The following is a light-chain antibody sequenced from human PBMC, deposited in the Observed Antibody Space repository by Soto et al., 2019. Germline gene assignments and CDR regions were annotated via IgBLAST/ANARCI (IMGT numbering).Light chain of an antibody. CDR3: SSYTSSNTVL. V-gene: IGLV2-14*01. CDR2: VVS. CDR1: SSDVGGYNY. Sequence: QSVLTQPASVSGSPGQSITISCTGTSSDVGGYNYVSWYQQHPGKAPKLIIYVVSNRPSGVSNRFSGSKSGNTASLTISGLQAEDEADYYCSSYTSSNTVLFGGGTQLTVL. J-gene: IGLJ2*01.